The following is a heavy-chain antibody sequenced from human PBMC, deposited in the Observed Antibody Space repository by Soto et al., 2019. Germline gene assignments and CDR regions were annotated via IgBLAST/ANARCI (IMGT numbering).Heavy chain of an antibody. J-gene: IGHJ6*03. CDR3: ARQQYSRYYYYYYYMDD. CDR2: IYPGDSDT. D-gene: IGHD6-6*01. V-gene: IGHV5-51*01. CDR1: GYSFTSYS. Sequence: PGESLKISCKVSGYSFTSYSIGWVRQMPGKGLEWMGIIYPGDSDTRYGPSFQGQVTISADKSISTAYLQWSSLKASDTAMYYCARQQYSRYYYYYYYMDDWGKGTTVTVSS.